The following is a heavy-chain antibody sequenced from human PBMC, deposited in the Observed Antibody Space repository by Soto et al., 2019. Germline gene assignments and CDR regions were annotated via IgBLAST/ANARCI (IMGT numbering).Heavy chain of an antibody. CDR1: GYTFTSYG. Sequence: ASVKVSCKASGYTFTSYGISWVRQAPGQGLEWMGWISAYNGNTNYAQKLQGRVTMTTDTSTSTAYMELRSLRSDDTAVYYCARDLLTIFGVGSTIWLDPWGQGILVTVSS. V-gene: IGHV1-18*01. J-gene: IGHJ5*02. D-gene: IGHD3-3*01. CDR2: ISAYNGNT. CDR3: ARDLLTIFGVGSTIWLDP.